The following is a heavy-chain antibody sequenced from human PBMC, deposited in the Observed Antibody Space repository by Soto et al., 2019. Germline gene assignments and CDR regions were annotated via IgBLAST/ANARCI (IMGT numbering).Heavy chain of an antibody. Sequence: QVQLVQSGAEVKKPGSSVKVSCKASGGTFSSYAISWVRQAPGQGLEWMGGIIPIFGTANYAQKFQGRVTITADESTSTAYMELGSLRSEDTAVYYCAARYSNYVIDAFDIWGQGTMVTVSS. D-gene: IGHD4-4*01. CDR1: GGTFSSYA. CDR2: IIPIFGTA. V-gene: IGHV1-69*01. J-gene: IGHJ3*02. CDR3: AARYSNYVIDAFDI.